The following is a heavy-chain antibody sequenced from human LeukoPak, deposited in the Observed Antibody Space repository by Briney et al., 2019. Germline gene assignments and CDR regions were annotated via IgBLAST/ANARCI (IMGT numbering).Heavy chain of an antibody. CDR1: GHTXTNYY. CDR3: ARGDGYNWFAY. CDR2: ISPSGDRT. V-gene: IGHV1-46*01. Sequence: ASVKVSCKASGHTXTNYYMHWVRQAPGQGLEAMGMISPSGDRTTYAQRFQGRVTMTRDTSTSTLYVDLSSLRSDDTAVFYCARGDGYNWFAYWGQGTLVTVSS. J-gene: IGHJ5*01. D-gene: IGHD5-24*01.